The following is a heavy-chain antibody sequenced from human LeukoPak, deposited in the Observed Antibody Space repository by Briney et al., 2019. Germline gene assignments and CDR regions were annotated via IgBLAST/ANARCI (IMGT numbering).Heavy chain of an antibody. J-gene: IGHJ6*03. CDR2: ISYDGSNK. CDR1: GFAFNTYS. V-gene: IGHV3-30*04. CDR3: ARDSGRDGYNYYYYYYMDV. Sequence: AGGSLRLSCAASGFAFNTYSMHWVRQAPGKGLEWVSLISYDGSNKFYADSVKGRFTISRDNSKNTLYLQMNSLRAEDTAVYYCARDSGRDGYNYYYYYYMDVWGKGTTVTVSS. D-gene: IGHD5-24*01.